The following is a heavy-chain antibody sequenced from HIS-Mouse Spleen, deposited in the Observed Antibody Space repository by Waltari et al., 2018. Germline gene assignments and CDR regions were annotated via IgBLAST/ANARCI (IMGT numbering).Heavy chain of an antibody. V-gene: IGHV4-39*07. J-gene: IGHJ2*01. CDR2: IYYRGST. CDR3: AREIPYSSSWYDWYFDL. CDR1: GRSTRSSSYH. D-gene: IGHD6-13*01. Sequence: QLQLQESGPGLVTPSETLSLTCTVSGRSTRSSSYHWVWIRQPPGKGVEWIGSIYYRGSTYYNPSLKSRVTISVDTSKNQFSLKLSSVTAADTAVYYCAREIPYSSSWYDWYFDLWGRGTLVTVSS.